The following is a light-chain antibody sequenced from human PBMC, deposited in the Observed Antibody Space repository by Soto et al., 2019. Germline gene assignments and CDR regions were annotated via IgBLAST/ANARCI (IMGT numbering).Light chain of an antibody. CDR3: QQRYSSPDT. CDR1: QSIDNY. J-gene: IGKJ1*01. CDR2: AAS. Sequence: DIQMTQSPSSLSASVGDRVTITCRASQSIDNYLNWYQQKPGKAPNLLIYAASTFLSGFPSRFSVRGSPTHFSLTITSLQPEDFATYYYQQRYSSPDTFGQGTKVEIK. V-gene: IGKV1-39*01.